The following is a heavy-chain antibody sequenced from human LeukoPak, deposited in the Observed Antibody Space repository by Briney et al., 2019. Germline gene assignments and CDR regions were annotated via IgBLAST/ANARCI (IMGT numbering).Heavy chain of an antibody. D-gene: IGHD5-12*01. V-gene: IGHV5-51*01. J-gene: IGHJ4*02. CDR3: ARSPWNSYDY. Sequence: GESLKISCQGSGYSFTTYWIAWVRQMPGKGLEWMGIIYPGDSDTRYSPSFQGQVTISVDKSISTAYLQWSSLKASDTAMYYCARSPWNSYDYWGQGTLVTVSS. CDR2: IYPGDSDT. CDR1: GYSFTTYW.